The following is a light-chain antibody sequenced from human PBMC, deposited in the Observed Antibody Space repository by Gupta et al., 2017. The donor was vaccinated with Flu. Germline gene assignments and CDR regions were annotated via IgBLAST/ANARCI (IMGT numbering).Light chain of an antibody. CDR3: QQLNSYLFGIT. V-gene: IGKV1-9*01. CDR2: AAS. CDR1: QGISSY. J-gene: IGKJ3*01. Sequence: DIQLTQSPSFLSASVGDRVTITCRASQGISSYLAWYQQKPGKAPKLLIYAASTLQSGVPSRFSGSGSGTEFTLTISSLQPEDFATYYCQQLNSYLFGITFGPGTKVDIK.